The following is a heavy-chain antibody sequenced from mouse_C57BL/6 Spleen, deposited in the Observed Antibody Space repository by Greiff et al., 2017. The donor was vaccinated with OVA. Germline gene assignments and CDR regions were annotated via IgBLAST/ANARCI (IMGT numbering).Heavy chain of an antibody. J-gene: IGHJ2*01. Sequence: QVQLQQSGAELVRPGTSVKMSCKASGYTFTNYWIGWAKQRPGHGLEWIGDIYPGGGYTNYNEQFKGKATLTADKSSSTAYMQFSSLTSEDSAIYYCARGDYGSSFFDYWGQGTTLTVSS. CDR1: GYTFTNYW. CDR3: ARGDYGSSFFDY. V-gene: IGHV1-63*01. D-gene: IGHD1-1*01. CDR2: IYPGGGYT.